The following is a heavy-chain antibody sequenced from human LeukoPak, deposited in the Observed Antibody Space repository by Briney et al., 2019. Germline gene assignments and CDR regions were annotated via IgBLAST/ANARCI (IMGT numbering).Heavy chain of an antibody. V-gene: IGHV4-38-2*02. CDR2: IYHSGST. J-gene: IGHJ3*02. CDR3: ARGYPTYYYDSSGSLAFDI. CDR1: GYSISSGYY. D-gene: IGHD3-22*01. Sequence: PSETLSLTCTVSGYSISSGYYWGWIRQPPGKGLEWIGSIYHSGSTYYNPSLKSRVTISVDTSKNQFSLKLSSVNAADTAVYYCARGYPTYYYDSSGSLAFDIWGQGTMVTVSS.